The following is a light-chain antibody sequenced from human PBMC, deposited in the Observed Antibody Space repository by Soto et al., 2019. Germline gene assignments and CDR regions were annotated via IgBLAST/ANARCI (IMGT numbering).Light chain of an antibody. Sequence: QSALTQPPSVSGAPGQRVTISCTGGSSNIGEGYDVQWFQQFPGTAPKLLIHGNTNRPSRVPDRFSGSTSGTSASLAITGLQAVDEADYYCQSYDSSLSAYVFGTGTKVTVL. CDR3: QSYDSSLSAYV. CDR2: GNT. CDR1: SSNIGEGYD. V-gene: IGLV1-40*01. J-gene: IGLJ1*01.